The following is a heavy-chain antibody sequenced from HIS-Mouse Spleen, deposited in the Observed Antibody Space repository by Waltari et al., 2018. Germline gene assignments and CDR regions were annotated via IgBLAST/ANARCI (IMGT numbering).Heavy chain of an antibody. CDR1: GDSISSSSYY. D-gene: IGHD6-13*01. J-gene: IGHJ2*01. CDR3: AREIPYSSSWYDWYFDL. Sequence: QLQLQESGPGLVKPSETLSLTCTVSGDSISSSSYYLGWIRQPPWKGLEWIGSIYYSGSTYYNPSLKSRVTISVDTSKNQFSLKLSSVTAADTAVYYCAREIPYSSSWYDWYFDLWGRGTLVTVSS. CDR2: IYYSGST. V-gene: IGHV4-39*07.